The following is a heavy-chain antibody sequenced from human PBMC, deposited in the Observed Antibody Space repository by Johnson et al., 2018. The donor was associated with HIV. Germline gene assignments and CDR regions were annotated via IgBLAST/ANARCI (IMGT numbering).Heavy chain of an antibody. J-gene: IGHJ3*02. CDR1: GFTFTNAW. CDR3: ARDQDPYYYGSGTLSI. CDR2: INSDGSST. V-gene: IGHV3-74*01. Sequence: VQLVESGGGVVQPGRSLRLSCAASGFTFTNAWMHWVRQAPGKGLVWVSRINSDGSSTTYADSVKGRFTISRDNAKNTLYLQMNSLRAEDTAVYYCARDQDPYYYGSGTLSIWGQGTMVTVSS. D-gene: IGHD3-10*01.